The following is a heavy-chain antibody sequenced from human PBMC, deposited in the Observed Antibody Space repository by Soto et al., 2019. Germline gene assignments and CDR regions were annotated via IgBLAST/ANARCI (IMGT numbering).Heavy chain of an antibody. D-gene: IGHD2-15*01. V-gene: IGHV4-38-2*01. Sequence: SETLSLTCAVSGFFISSGNYWGWIRKPPGKGLEWIGSIFHGGNTYYNPSLKSRVTISVDMSKNQFSLKLNSVTAADTAVYYCARARWYDASDVWGQGTVVTVSS. J-gene: IGHJ3*01. CDR1: GFFISSGNY. CDR2: IFHGGNT. CDR3: ARARWYDASDV.